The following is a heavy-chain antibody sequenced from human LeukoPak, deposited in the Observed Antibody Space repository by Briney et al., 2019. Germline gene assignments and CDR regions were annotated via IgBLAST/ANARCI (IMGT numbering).Heavy chain of an antibody. CDR2: IKEDGSEE. CDR1: GFTFSRYW. V-gene: IGHV3-7*01. Sequence: GGSLRLSCAPSGFTFSRYWMSWVRQAPGKGLEWVANIKEDGSEEYYVDSVRGRFTIARDNAKNSLYLQMNSLRAEDTAVYYCARAGDGTAARDYWGQGTLVTVSS. J-gene: IGHJ4*02. CDR3: ARAGDGTAARDY. D-gene: IGHD2-15*01.